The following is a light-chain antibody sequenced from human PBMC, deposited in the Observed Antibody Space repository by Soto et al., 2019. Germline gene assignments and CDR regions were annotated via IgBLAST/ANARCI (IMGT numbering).Light chain of an antibody. CDR1: QGVSRGY. V-gene: IGKV3-20*01. CDR3: QQCALSPAT. J-gene: IGKJ4*01. CDR2: GVS. Sequence: EIVLTQSPGTLSLSPGERATLSCRASQGVSRGYLAWYHQKPGRAPRLLIYGVSSRATGISDRFSGSGSGTEFTLTINRLEPEDVAVYYCQQCALSPATFGGGTKVDI.